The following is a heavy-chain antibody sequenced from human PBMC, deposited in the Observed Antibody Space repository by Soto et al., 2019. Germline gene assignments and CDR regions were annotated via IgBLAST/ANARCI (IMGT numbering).Heavy chain of an antibody. J-gene: IGHJ6*02. CDR2: ISAYNGKT. V-gene: IGHV1-18*01. Sequence: GASVKVSCKASGYTFTSYGISWVRQAPGQGLEWMGWISAYNGKTNYAQNVQGRVTMTTDTYTRTAYMDLSSLRSDDTAVYYCARGGDVNYYHGMDVWGQGTTVTVSS. CDR1: GYTFTSYG. CDR3: ARGGDVNYYHGMDV. D-gene: IGHD5-12*01.